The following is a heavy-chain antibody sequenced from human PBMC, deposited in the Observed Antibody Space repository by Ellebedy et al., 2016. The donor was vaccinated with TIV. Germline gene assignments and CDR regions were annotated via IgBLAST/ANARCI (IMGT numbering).Heavy chain of an antibody. Sequence: SETLSLXCTVSGGSVSSRSYYWSWIRQPPGKGLEWIGYIYYSGSTKYNPPLKSRLTISADTSKKHFSLKLNSVTAADTAVYYCTYGVNSDAFDIWGHGTMVTVSS. D-gene: IGHD4-23*01. CDR1: GGSVSSRSYY. V-gene: IGHV4-61*03. CDR2: IYYSGST. CDR3: TYGVNSDAFDI. J-gene: IGHJ3*02.